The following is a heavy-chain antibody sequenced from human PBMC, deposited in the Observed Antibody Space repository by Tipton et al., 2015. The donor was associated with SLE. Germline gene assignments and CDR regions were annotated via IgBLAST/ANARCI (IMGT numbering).Heavy chain of an antibody. J-gene: IGHJ6*02. D-gene: IGHD5-12*01. V-gene: IGHV4-59*12. CDR3: AREVDWLRPYYGMDV. CDR1: GGSINRNY. Sequence: TLSLTCTVSGGSINRNYWSWIRQPPGKGLEWIGYVYYSGSTNYNPSLKSRVTISMDSSKSQFSLKLNSVTAADTAVYYCAREVDWLRPYYGMDVWGQGTTVTVSS. CDR2: VYYSGST.